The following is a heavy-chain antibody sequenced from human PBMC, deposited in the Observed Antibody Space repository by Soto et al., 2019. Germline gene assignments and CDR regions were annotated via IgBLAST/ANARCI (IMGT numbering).Heavy chain of an antibody. CDR3: ARDVVVAGTTNPWDYYYGMDV. CDR2: IWYDGSNK. V-gene: IGHV3-33*01. D-gene: IGHD2-15*01. Sequence: QVQLVESGGGVVQPGRSLRLSCAASGFTFSSYGMHWVRQAPGKGLEWVAVIWYDGSNKYYADSVKGRFTISRDNSKNSLYLQMYSLRAEDTAVYYCARDVVVAGTTNPWDYYYGMDVWGQGTTVTVSS. CDR1: GFTFSSYG. J-gene: IGHJ6*02.